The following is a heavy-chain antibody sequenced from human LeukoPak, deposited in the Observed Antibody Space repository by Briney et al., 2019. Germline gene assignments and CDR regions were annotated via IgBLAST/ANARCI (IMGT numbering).Heavy chain of an antibody. CDR3: ATGAIVFDY. CDR1: GSTLSKIS. V-gene: IGHV1-24*01. CDR2: VGHEDGTT. Sequence: GASVRVSCKVSGSTLSKISIDWVRQAPGKGPEWMGSVGHEDGTTIHAQKFQGRFNMTVDTATDTAYMEMSGLMSEDTAIYYCATGAIVFDYWGQGTLVTVSS. J-gene: IGHJ4*02. D-gene: IGHD3-22*01.